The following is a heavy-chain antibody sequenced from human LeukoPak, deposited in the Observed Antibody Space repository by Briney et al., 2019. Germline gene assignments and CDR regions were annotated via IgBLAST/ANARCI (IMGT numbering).Heavy chain of an antibody. Sequence: ASVKVSCKASGYTFTSYAMNWVRQAPGQGLEWMGWINTNTGNPTYAQGFTGRFVFSLDTSVSTAYLQISSLKAEDTAVYYCARGYPWSRIAAAGGVDSYYYYYMDVWGKGTTVTVSS. CDR2: INTNTGNP. D-gene: IGHD6-13*01. CDR3: ARGYPWSRIAAAGGVDSYYYYYMDV. J-gene: IGHJ6*03. V-gene: IGHV7-4-1*02. CDR1: GYTFTSYA.